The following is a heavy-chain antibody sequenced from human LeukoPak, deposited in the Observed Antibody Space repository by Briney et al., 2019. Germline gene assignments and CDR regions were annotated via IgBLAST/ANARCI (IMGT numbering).Heavy chain of an antibody. CDR3: AREAAVGACNFDY. Sequence: ASVKVYCKASGHISSTSLIHWVRAAPGQGPVWMGLINPRDGSTLYARHLQGRVTMTRDTYTRTVYMELNSLGSEDTAVYFCAREAAVGACNFDYWGQGTLVTVSS. CDR2: INPRDGST. V-gene: IGHV1-46*04. D-gene: IGHD1-26*01. J-gene: IGHJ4*02. CDR1: GHISSTSL.